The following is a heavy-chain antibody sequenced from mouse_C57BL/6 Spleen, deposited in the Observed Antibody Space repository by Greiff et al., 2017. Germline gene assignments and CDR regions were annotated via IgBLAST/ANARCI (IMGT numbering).Heavy chain of an antibody. CDR3: ARDYGSSDWYFDV. CDR2: IYPGDGDT. Sequence: QVQLQQSGAELVKPGASVKISCKASGYAFSSSWMNWVKQRPGKGLEWIGQIYPGDGDTNYNGKFKGKATLTADKSSSTAYMQLSSLTSEDSAVYVCARDYGSSDWYFDVWGTGTTVTVSS. D-gene: IGHD1-1*01. V-gene: IGHV1-80*01. J-gene: IGHJ1*03. CDR1: GYAFSSSW.